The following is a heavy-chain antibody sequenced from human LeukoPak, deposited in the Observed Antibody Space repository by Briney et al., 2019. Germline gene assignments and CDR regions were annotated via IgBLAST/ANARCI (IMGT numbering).Heavy chain of an antibody. V-gene: IGHV4-34*01. Sequence: PSETLSLTCAVYGGSFSNYYWSWIRQPPGKGLEWLGEINDSGRANYNPSLMSRVTVSVDTSKNQFSLRLTSATATDTAVYYCARRWNYGRNYYIDVWGKGATVSVSS. CDR1: GGSFSNYY. CDR2: INDSGRA. D-gene: IGHD1-7*01. CDR3: ARRWNYGRNYYIDV. J-gene: IGHJ6*03.